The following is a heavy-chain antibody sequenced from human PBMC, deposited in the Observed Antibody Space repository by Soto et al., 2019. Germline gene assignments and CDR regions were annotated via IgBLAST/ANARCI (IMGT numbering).Heavy chain of an antibody. J-gene: IGHJ5*02. V-gene: IGHV4-30-4*01. CDR1: GASISNDDYF. Sequence: PSETLSLTCTVSGASISNDDYFWSWIRQPPGKGLEWIGFIYYSGTYYNPSLKSRATISADTSKNHFSLNLRLVTAADTAVYYCARLRIATNNYKWFDPWGQGTLVTVSS. D-gene: IGHD2-21*01. CDR2: IYYSGT. CDR3: ARLRIATNNYKWFDP.